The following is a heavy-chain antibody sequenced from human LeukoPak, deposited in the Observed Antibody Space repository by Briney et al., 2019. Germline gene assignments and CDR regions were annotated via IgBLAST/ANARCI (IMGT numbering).Heavy chain of an antibody. CDR1: GGTFSSYA. Sequence: ASVKVSCKASGGTFSSYAISWVRQAPGQGLEWMGRIIPILGIANYAQKFQGRVTITADKSTSTAYMELSSLRSEDTAVYYCASKSIEDSYGPGYHYYGMDVWGQGTTVTVSS. CDR2: IIPILGIA. J-gene: IGHJ6*02. V-gene: IGHV1-69*04. D-gene: IGHD5-18*01. CDR3: ASKSIEDSYGPGYHYYGMDV.